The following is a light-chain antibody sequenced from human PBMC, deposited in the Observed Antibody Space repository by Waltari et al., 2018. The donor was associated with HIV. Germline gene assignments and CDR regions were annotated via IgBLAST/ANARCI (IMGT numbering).Light chain of an antibody. V-gene: IGKV3-11*01. J-gene: IGKJ2*01. Sequence: VLTQSPASLSVSPGERATLSCRASQSVDSHLAWYQHKLGQAPRLLIYDVSKRATDIPARFNGSGSGTDFSLTISNLESEDLALYYCQQRRDWPPSYTFGQGTRLEMK. CDR3: QQRRDWPPSYT. CDR1: QSVDSH. CDR2: DVS.